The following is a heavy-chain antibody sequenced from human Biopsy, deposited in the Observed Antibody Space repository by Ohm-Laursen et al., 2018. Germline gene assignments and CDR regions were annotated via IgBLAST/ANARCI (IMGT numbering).Heavy chain of an antibody. V-gene: IGHV3-23*01. CDR2: ISARGATP. Sequence: SLRLPCAASGFSFSEYVMSWVRQAPGQGLEWVSAISARGATPYYADSVRGRFTISRDNSKNILYLQLDSLRAEDTALYYCAKRDGSVTGSTVCFLDSWGQGTQVTVPS. CDR3: AKRDGSVTGSTVCFLDS. D-gene: IGHD4-17*01. CDR1: GFSFSEYV. J-gene: IGHJ4*02.